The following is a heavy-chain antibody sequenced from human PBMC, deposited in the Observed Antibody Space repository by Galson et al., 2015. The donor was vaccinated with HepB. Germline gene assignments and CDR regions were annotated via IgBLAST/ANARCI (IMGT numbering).Heavy chain of an antibody. V-gene: IGHV3-30*03. CDR2: ISYDGSNK. Sequence: SLRLSCAASGFTFSSYGMHWVRQAPGKGLEWVAVISYDGSNKYYSTSLKTRLTISKDTSKNQVVLTMTNMDPVDTATYYCARARGRRHHPLGAFDIWGQGTMVTVSS. CDR1: GFTFSSYG. CDR3: ARARGRRHHPLGAFDI. D-gene: IGHD1-14*01. J-gene: IGHJ3*02.